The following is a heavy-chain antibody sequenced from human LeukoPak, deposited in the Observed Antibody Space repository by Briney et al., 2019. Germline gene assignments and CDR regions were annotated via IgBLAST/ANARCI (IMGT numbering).Heavy chain of an antibody. CDR2: ISSSSSYI. J-gene: IGHJ4*02. D-gene: IGHD3-3*01. CDR1: GFTFSSYS. V-gene: IGHV3-21*01. Sequence: GGSLRLSCAASGFTFSSYSMNWVRQAPGKGLEWVSSISSSSSYIYYADSVKGRFTISRDNAKNSLYLQMNSLRAEDTAVYYCARDGERITIFGVVIIPFDYWGQGTLVTVSS. CDR3: ARDGERITIFGVVIIPFDY.